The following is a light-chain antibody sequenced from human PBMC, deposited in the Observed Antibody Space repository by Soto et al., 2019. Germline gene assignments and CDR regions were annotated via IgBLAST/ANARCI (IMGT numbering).Light chain of an antibody. Sequence: DIQMTQSPSTLAASVGDRVTITCRASQSISSRLAWYQQKPGKAPKLLIYKASSLESGVPSRFSGSGSGTEFTLTISSLQPDDFATYYCKKYNSYSPWTFGQGTNVEIK. J-gene: IGKJ1*01. V-gene: IGKV1-5*03. CDR1: QSISSR. CDR3: KKYNSYSPWT. CDR2: KAS.